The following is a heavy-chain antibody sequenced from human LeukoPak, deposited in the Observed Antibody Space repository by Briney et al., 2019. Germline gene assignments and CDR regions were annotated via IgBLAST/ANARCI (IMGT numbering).Heavy chain of an antibody. D-gene: IGHD6-19*01. CDR1: GYTFTNYD. CDR2: MNPNSGDT. J-gene: IGHJ4*02. CDR3: GRALPRSGWVDY. V-gene: IGHV1-8*01. Sequence: ASVKVSCKTSGYTFTNYDINWMRQATGQGPEWMGWMNPNSGDTEYAQKFQDRVTTTWDTSISAAYLELRSLRSEDTAVYYCGRALPRSGWVDYWGQGSLVTVSS.